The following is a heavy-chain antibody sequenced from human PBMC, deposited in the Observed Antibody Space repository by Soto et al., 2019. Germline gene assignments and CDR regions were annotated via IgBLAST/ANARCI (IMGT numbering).Heavy chain of an antibody. CDR3: ARGPRIAAAGRRNWFDP. J-gene: IGHJ5*02. CDR1: VYTNTGYY. D-gene: IGHD6-13*01. V-gene: IGHV1-2*04. Sequence: ASVKVCCKASVYTNTGYYMHWVRQEHGRGLEWMGWINPNSGGTNYAQKFQGWVTMTRDTSISTAYMELSRLRSDDTAVYYCARGPRIAAAGRRNWFDPWGQGTLVTVS. CDR2: INPNSGGT.